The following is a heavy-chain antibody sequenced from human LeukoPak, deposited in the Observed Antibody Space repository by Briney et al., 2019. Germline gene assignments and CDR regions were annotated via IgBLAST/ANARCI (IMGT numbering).Heavy chain of an antibody. CDR3: ARVNHGRYYYYMDV. J-gene: IGHJ6*03. CDR1: GYTFTSYD. V-gene: IGHV1-8*03. D-gene: IGHD2-21*01. CDR2: MNPNSGNT. Sequence: ASVKVSCKASGYTFTSYDINWVRQATGQGLEWMGWMNPNSGNTGYAQKFQGRVTITRNTSISTAYMELSSLRSEDTAVYYCARVNHGRYYYYMDVWGKGTTVTISS.